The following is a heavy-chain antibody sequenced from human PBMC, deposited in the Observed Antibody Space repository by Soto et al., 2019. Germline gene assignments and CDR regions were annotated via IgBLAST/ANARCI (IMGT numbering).Heavy chain of an antibody. J-gene: IGHJ3*02. CDR3: SAGYTTGPDAFDI. CDR2: IFPGDSDT. Sequence: PGESLKISCKGSGYSFTSYWISWVRQMPGKGLEWMGMIFPGDSDTKNSPSLQGQITMSVDKSDSSAYLQWRSLKASDTAMYYCSAGYTTGPDAFDIWGQGTMVTVSS. CDR1: GYSFTSYW. V-gene: IGHV5-51*01. D-gene: IGHD6-13*01.